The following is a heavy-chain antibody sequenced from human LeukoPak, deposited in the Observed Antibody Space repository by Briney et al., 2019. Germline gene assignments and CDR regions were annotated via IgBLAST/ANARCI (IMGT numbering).Heavy chain of an antibody. D-gene: IGHD3-22*01. CDR1: GGSISSSSYY. CDR3: ARVRGYRGYYYYYMDV. CDR2: IYYSGST. V-gene: IGHV4-39*07. J-gene: IGHJ6*03. Sequence: SETLSLTCTVSGGSISSSSYYWGWIRQPPGKGLEWIGSIYYSGSTYYNPSLKSRVTISVDTSKNQFSLKLSSVTAADTAVYYCARVRGYRGYYYYYMDVWGKGTTVTVSS.